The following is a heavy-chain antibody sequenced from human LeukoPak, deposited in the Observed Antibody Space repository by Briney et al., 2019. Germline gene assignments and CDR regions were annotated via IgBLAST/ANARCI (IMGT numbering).Heavy chain of an antibody. J-gene: IGHJ4*02. CDR2: IYPGDSDT. CDR3: ARQDYYDSSGSSPFDY. Sequence: PGESLKISCKGSGYSFTSYWIGWVRQMPGKGLEWMGIIYPGDSDTRYSPSFQGQVTISADKSISTAYLQWSSLKASDTAMYYCARQDYYDSSGSSPFDYWGQGTLVTVSS. D-gene: IGHD3-22*01. CDR1: GYSFTSYW. V-gene: IGHV5-51*01.